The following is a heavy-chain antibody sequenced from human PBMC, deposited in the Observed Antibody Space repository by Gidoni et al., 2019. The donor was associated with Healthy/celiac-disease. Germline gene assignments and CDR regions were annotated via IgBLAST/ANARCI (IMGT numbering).Heavy chain of an antibody. CDR3: ARDVVVPAALARYYYGMDV. CDR1: GGTFSSYA. D-gene: IGHD2-2*01. V-gene: IGHV1-69*01. Sequence: QVQLVQSGAEVKKPGSSVKVSCKASGGTFSSYAISWVRQAPGQGLEWMGGIIPIFGTANYAQKCQGRVTITADESTSTAYMELSSLRSEDTAVYYCARDVVVPAALARYYYGMDVWGKGTTVTVSS. CDR2: IIPIFGTA. J-gene: IGHJ6*04.